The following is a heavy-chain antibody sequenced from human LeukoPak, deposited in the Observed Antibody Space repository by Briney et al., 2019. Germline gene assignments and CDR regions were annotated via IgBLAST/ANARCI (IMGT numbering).Heavy chain of an antibody. Sequence: SETLSLTCTVSGGSISSYYWSGVRQPPGKGLEWIGFVYYTGSTNYSPSLKSRVTISVDTSKNQFSLKLRSVTAADTAVYYCAGISSSNWYNERGAFDVWGQGTMVTVSS. J-gene: IGHJ3*01. CDR3: AGISSSNWYNERGAFDV. CDR2: VYYTGST. D-gene: IGHD6-13*01. CDR1: GGSISSYY. V-gene: IGHV4-59*01.